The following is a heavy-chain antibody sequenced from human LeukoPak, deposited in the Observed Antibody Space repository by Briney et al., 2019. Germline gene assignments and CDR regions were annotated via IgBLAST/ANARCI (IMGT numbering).Heavy chain of an antibody. CDR1: GCTFTGYY. V-gene: IGHV1-2*02. D-gene: IGHD3-10*01. CDR2: INPNSGGT. J-gene: IGHJ3*02. Sequence: ASVKVSCKASGCTFTGYYMHWVRQAPGQGLEWMGWINPNSGGTNYAQKFQGRVTMTRDTSISTAYMELSRLRSDDTAVYYCASYYYGSGSCYNHAFDIWGQGTMVTVSS. CDR3: ASYYYGSGSCYNHAFDI.